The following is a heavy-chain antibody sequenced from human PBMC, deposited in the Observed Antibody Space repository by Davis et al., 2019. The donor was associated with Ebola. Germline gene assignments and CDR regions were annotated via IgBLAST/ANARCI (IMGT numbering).Heavy chain of an antibody. CDR2: INPNSGGT. V-gene: IGHV1-2*04. Sequence: ASVKVSCKASGYTFTGYYMHCVRHAPGQGLEWMGWINPNSGGTNYAQKFQVWVTMTRDTSISTAYLELSRLRSDNTAVYYCARDQGREGATIRYYYYGMDVWGQGTTVTVSS. CDR1: GYTFTGYY. D-gene: IGHD5-12*01. J-gene: IGHJ6*02. CDR3: ARDQGREGATIRYYYYGMDV.